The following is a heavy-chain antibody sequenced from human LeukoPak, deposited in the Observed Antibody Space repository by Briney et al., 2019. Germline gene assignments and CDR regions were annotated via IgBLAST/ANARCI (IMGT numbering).Heavy chain of an antibody. CDR1: GYTFTGYY. V-gene: IGHV1-2*02. J-gene: IGHJ3*02. D-gene: IGHD2-21*01. CDR2: INPNSGGT. Sequence: ASVKVSCKASGYTFTGYYMHWVRQAPGQGLEWMGWINPNSGGTNYAQKFQGRVTMTRDTSISTAYMELSRLGSDDTAVYYCARFKVSDWDAFDIWGQGTMVTVSS. CDR3: ARFKVSDWDAFDI.